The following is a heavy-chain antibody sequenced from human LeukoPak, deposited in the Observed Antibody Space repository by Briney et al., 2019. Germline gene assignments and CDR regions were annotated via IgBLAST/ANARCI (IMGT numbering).Heavy chain of an antibody. Sequence: TGGSLRLSCAASGFTFSSYGMHWVRQAPGKGLEWVAVISYDGSNKYYADSVKGRFTISRDNSKNTLYLQMNSLRAEDTAVYYCAKDGITIFGVVITALGYWGQGTLVTVSS. D-gene: IGHD3-3*01. CDR1: GFTFSSYG. CDR3: AKDGITIFGVVITALGY. CDR2: ISYDGSNK. V-gene: IGHV3-30*18. J-gene: IGHJ4*02.